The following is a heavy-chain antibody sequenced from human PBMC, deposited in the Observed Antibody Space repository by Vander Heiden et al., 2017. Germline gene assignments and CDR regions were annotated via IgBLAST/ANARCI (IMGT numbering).Heavy chain of an antibody. J-gene: IGHJ4*02. V-gene: IGHV1-69*01. CDR1: GGSFRNCA. CDR2: IVIFYNKP. D-gene: IGHD2-15*01. CDR3: TRESRMYLWPHFDF. Sequence: QVQLVQYGPAVKKPGSAVKVSCKASGGSFRNCAIGWIRQAPGGRPEWMGGIVIFYNKPKFAPKFRGRVTFTADESTTTVHMELSNLTSEDTAIYYCTRESRMYLWPHFDFWGLGTLVTVSS.